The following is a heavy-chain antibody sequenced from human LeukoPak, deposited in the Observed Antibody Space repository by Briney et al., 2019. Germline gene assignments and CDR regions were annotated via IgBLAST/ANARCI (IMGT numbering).Heavy chain of an antibody. V-gene: IGHV4-4*02. CDR3: AREGGPYRPLDY. Sequence: GSLRLSCAASGFTFNHYAMHWVRQPPGEGLEWIGEVHLSGRTHYNPSLESRVTMSVDMSENHISLRLTSVTAADTAVYYCAREGGPYRPLDYSGQGTLVTVSS. J-gene: IGHJ4*02. CDR1: GFTFNHYA. CDR2: VHLSGRT.